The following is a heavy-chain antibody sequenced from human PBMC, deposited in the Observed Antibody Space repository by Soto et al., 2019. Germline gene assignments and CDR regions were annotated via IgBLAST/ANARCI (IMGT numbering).Heavy chain of an antibody. V-gene: IGHV1-69*06. J-gene: IGHJ4*02. CDR1: GDAFKSYA. CDR3: AEDPPTTYVDDPFDY. D-gene: IGHD4-17*01. CDR2: IIPSYDRT. Sequence: QVLLLQSGSEVKKAGSSVKVSCKASGDAFKSYAIHWVRQAPGQGLEYMGRIIPSYDRTKYAQKFQGRLTLTADRYTSTVKMEWTSLKSEKTAVYSGAEDPPTTYVDDPFDYWAREPRSSSPQ.